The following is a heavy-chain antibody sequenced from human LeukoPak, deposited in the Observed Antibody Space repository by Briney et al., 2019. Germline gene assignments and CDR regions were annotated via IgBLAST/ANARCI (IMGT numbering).Heavy chain of an antibody. J-gene: IGHJ3*02. CDR2: IKEDGSEK. CDR1: GVTISRYW. Sequence: GGSLILFCAASGVTISRYWLSWVRQAPGKGLEWVANIKEDGSEKYYVDSVKGRFTISRDNAKNSLYLQMNSLRAEDTAVYYCATHYGGECYSPHDAFDIWGQGTMVTVSS. CDR3: ATHYGGECYSPHDAFDI. D-gene: IGHD2-21*01. V-gene: IGHV3-7*05.